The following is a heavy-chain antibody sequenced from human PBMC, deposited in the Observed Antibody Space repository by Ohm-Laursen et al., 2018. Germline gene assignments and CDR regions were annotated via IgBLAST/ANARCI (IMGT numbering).Heavy chain of an antibody. CDR1: GGTFSSYA. J-gene: IGHJ3*02. D-gene: IGHD3-3*01. V-gene: IGHV1-69*13. Sequence: SVKVSCKSSGGTFSSYAISRVRQAPGQGLEWMGGIIPIFGTANYAQKFQGRVTITADESTSTAYMELSSLRSEDTAVYYCARGHGITILGGAFDIWGQGTMVTVSS. CDR3: ARGHGITILGGAFDI. CDR2: IIPIFGTA.